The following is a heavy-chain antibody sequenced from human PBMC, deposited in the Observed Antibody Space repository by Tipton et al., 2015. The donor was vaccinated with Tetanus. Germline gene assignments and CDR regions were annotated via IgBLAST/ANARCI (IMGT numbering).Heavy chain of an antibody. J-gene: IGHJ4*02. D-gene: IGHD3-3*01. Sequence: LRLSCTVSGGSISSSSYYWGWIRQPPGKGLEWIGSIYYSGSTYYNPSLKSRVTISVDTSKNQFSLKLSSVTAADTAVYYCARIIQYDFWSGYAVDYWGQGSLVTVSS. V-gene: IGHV4-39*01. CDR2: IYYSGST. CDR3: ARIIQYDFWSGYAVDY. CDR1: GGSISSSSYY.